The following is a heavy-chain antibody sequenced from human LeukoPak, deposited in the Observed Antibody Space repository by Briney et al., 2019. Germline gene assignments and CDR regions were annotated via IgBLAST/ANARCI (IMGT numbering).Heavy chain of an antibody. V-gene: IGHV1-46*01. CDR1: GYTFTSYY. CDR3: ARGGATYDFSLYGMDV. Sequence: ASVKVSCKASGYTFTSYYMHWVRQAPGQGLEWMGIINPSGSSTSYAQEFQGRVTMTRDTSTSTVYMELSSLRSEDTAVYYCARGGATYDFSLYGMDVWGQGTTVTVSS. J-gene: IGHJ6*02. D-gene: IGHD3-3*01. CDR2: INPSGSST.